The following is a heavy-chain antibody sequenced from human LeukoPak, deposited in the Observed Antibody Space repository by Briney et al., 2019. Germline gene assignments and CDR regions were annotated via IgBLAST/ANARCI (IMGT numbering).Heavy chain of an antibody. Sequence: PGGSLRLSCAASGFTFSSFGMHWVRQAPGKGLEWVAVIWSDGTNKYYAESVKGRFTISRDNSRNTLYLQMNSLRAEDTAVYYCSRGLDCSSTSCQTTLFDYWGQGTLVTVSS. CDR2: IWSDGTNK. D-gene: IGHD2-2*01. V-gene: IGHV3-33*08. J-gene: IGHJ4*02. CDR1: GFTFSSFG. CDR3: SRGLDCSSTSCQTTLFDY.